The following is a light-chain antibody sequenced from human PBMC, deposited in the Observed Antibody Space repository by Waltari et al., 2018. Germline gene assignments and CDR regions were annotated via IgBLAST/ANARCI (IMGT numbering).Light chain of an antibody. CDR3: TSFTTIGIPLV. CDR1: NSDIGIYNY. J-gene: IGLJ3*02. CDR2: EVN. V-gene: IGLV2-14*01. Sequence: QSALTQPASVSGSPGQSITISCTGTNSDIGIYNYVSWYQQPPGKAPKLIIYEVNNRPAGVPNRFSGSKSGNTASLTISGLQPEDEADYYCTSFTTIGIPLVFGGGTKLTVL.